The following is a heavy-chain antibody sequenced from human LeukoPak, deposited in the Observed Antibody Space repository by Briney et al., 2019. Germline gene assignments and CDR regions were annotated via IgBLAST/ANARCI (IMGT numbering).Heavy chain of an antibody. V-gene: IGHV4-39*01. J-gene: IGHJ5*02. CDR1: VGSVSSSSYY. Sequence: PSETLSLTCIVSVGSVSSSSYYWGWIRQPPGKGLEWIGSIYYSGSTYYNPSLKSRVTISVDTSKNQFSLKLSSVTASDTAVYYCARQWQQLTNWFDPWGQGTLVTVSS. CDR2: IYYSGST. CDR3: ARQWQQLTNWFDP. D-gene: IGHD6-13*01.